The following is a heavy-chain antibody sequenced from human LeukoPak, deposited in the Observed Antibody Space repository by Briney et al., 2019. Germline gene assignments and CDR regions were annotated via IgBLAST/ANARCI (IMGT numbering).Heavy chain of an antibody. Sequence: PGGSLRLSCAASGFTFSSYSMNWVRQAPGKGLEWVSSISSSSSYIYYADSVKGRFTISRDNAKNSLYLQMNSLRAEDAAVYYCARWAIAVAGFDYWGQGTLVTVS. CDR3: ARWAIAVAGFDY. CDR1: GFTFSSYS. J-gene: IGHJ4*02. V-gene: IGHV3-21*01. CDR2: ISSSSSYI. D-gene: IGHD6-19*01.